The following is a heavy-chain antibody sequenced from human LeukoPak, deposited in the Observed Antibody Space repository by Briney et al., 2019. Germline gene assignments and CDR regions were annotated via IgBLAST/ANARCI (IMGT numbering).Heavy chain of an antibody. Sequence: GGSLRLSCAASGFTFSNYGMHWVRQAPGKGLEWVAFIRYDGSNKCYADSVKGRFTISRDNSKNTLYLQMNSLRAEETAEYYCARVLRYCSGGNCYSGGLGYMDVWGKGTTVTISS. D-gene: IGHD2-15*01. J-gene: IGHJ6*03. V-gene: IGHV3-30*02. CDR1: GFTFSNYG. CDR2: IRYDGSNK. CDR3: ARVLRYCSGGNCYSGGLGYMDV.